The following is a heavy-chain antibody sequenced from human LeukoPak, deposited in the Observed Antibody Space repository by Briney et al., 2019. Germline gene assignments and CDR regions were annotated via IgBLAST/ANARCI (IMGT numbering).Heavy chain of an antibody. V-gene: IGHV3-11*04. CDR2: ISSSGSTI. J-gene: IGHJ6*03. Sequence: GGSLRLSCAASGFTFSDYYMSWIRQAPGKGLEWVSYISSSGSTIYYADSVKGRFTISRDNAKNSLYLQMNSLRAEDTAVYYCARMYSSWGGYYYYMDVWGKGTTVTVSS. CDR1: GFTFSDYY. D-gene: IGHD6-6*01. CDR3: ARMYSSWGGYYYYMDV.